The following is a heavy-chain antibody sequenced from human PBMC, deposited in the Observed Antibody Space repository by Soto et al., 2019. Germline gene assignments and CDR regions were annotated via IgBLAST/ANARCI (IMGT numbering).Heavy chain of an antibody. Sequence: VGSLRLSCSVSGFTFSNSAMSWVRQAQGKGLEWVSTIIATGFTTYYADSVRGRFTISRDNLQNTLYLQMNSLRVEDTAIYYCAKDPDYNSGWGFLNTFDPWGQGTQVTVSS. J-gene: IGHJ5*02. CDR2: IIATGFTT. D-gene: IGHD6-19*01. CDR3: AKDPDYNSGWGFLNTFDP. V-gene: IGHV3-23*01. CDR1: GFTFSNSA.